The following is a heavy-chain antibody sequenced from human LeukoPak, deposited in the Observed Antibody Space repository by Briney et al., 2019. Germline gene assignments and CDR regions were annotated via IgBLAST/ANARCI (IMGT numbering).Heavy chain of an antibody. V-gene: IGHV4-34*01. CDR1: GGSFSGYY. CDR3: ARGGWRVVVPADTFDY. J-gene: IGHJ4*02. D-gene: IGHD2-2*01. Sequence: PSETLSLTCAVYGGSFSGYYWSWIRQPPGKGLEWIREINHSGSTNYNPSLKSRVTISVDTSKNQFSLKLSSVTAADTAVYYCARGGWRVVVPADTFDYWGQGTLVTVSS. CDR2: INHSGST.